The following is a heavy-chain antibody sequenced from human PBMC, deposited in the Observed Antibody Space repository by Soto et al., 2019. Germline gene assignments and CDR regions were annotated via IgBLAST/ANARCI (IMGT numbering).Heavy chain of an antibody. J-gene: IGHJ4*02. D-gene: IGHD6-25*01. CDR2: ISSGSNTI. V-gene: IGHV3-11*01. Sequence: QVQLVESGGGLVKPGGSLRLSCAAAGFRFNDYYMTWIRQAPGKGLEWVSYISSGSNTIYYAHSVKGRFTISRDNAKNSLYLQMNSLRAEDTAVYYCATSSGALAASFPYYFDYWGQGTLVTVSS. CDR1: GFRFNDYY. CDR3: ATSSGALAASFPYYFDY.